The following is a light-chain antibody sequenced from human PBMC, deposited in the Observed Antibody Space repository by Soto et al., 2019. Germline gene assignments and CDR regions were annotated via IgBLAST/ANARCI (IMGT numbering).Light chain of an antibody. J-gene: IGKJ2*01. CDR1: QSISSW. Sequence: DIQMTQSPSTLSASVGDRVTITCRASQSISSWLAWYQQKPEKAPKLLIYKASSLEGGIPSRFSGSGSETEFTLTISSLQPEDFATYYCQQYNSYQYTFGQGTKLEIK. V-gene: IGKV1-5*03. CDR2: KAS. CDR3: QQYNSYQYT.